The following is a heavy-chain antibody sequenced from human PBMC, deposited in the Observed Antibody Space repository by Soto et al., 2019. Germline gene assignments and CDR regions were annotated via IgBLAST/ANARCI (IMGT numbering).Heavy chain of an antibody. CDR1: GFTFSSYA. V-gene: IGHV3-23*01. CDR3: AKSPGSYYFYGMDV. J-gene: IGHJ6*02. Sequence: PGGSLRLSCAASGFTFSSYAMSWVRQAPGKGLGWVSAISGSGGSTYYADSVKGRFTISRDNSKNTLYLQMNSLRAEDTAVYYCAKSPGSYYFYGMDVWGQGTTVTVSS. D-gene: IGHD3-10*01. CDR2: ISGSGGST.